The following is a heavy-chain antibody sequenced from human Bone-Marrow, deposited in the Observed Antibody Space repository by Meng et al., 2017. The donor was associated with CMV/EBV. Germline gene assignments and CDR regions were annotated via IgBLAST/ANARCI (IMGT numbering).Heavy chain of an antibody. CDR1: GYTFTGYY. J-gene: IGHJ4*02. V-gene: IGHV1-2*02. D-gene: IGHD2-2*01. CDR2: INPNSGGT. CDR3: ARGYCSSTSCYPRSLMKRSFDY. Sequence: ASVKDSCKASGYTFTGYYMHWVRQAPGQGREWMGWINPNSGGTNYAQKFQGRVTMTRDTSISTAYMELSRLRSDDTAVYYCARGYCSSTSCYPRSLMKRSFDYWGQGTLVTVSS.